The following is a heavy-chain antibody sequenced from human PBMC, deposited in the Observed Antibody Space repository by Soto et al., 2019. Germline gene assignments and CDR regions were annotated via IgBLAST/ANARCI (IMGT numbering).Heavy chain of an antibody. CDR2: IYYSGRT. J-gene: IGHJ5*02. D-gene: IGHD6-13*01. Sequence: QVQLQESGPGLVKPSQTLSLTCTVSGGSISSGDYYWSWIRQPPGKGLEWIGYIYYSGRTYYNPSLKSRVTIPVHXSKNQFSLKLSSVTAADTAVYYCARERPDGSRLDPWGQGTLVTVSS. V-gene: IGHV4-30-4*01. CDR3: ARERPDGSRLDP. CDR1: GGSISSGDYY.